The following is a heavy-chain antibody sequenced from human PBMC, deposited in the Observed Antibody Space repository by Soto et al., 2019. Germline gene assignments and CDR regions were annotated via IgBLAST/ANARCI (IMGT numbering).Heavy chain of an antibody. CDR3: ARTYGRNFDY. CDR2: IYYSGST. V-gene: IGHV4-59*01. J-gene: IGHJ4*02. D-gene: IGHD3-10*01. CDR1: GGSISSYY. Sequence: SETLSLTCTVSGGSISSYYWSWIRQPPWKGLEWIGYIYYSGSTNYNPSLKSRVTISVDTSKNQFSLKLSSVTAADTALYYCARTYGRNFDYWGQGTLVTVSS.